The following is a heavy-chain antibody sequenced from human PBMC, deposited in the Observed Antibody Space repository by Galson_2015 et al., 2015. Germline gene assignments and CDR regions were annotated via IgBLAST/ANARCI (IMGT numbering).Heavy chain of an antibody. D-gene: IGHD2-15*01. CDR2: ISSSSSTI. Sequence: SLRLSCAASGFTFSTYGMHWVRQAPGKGLEWVSYISSSSSTIYYTDSVKGRFTISRDNAKNSLYLQMNSLRDEDTAVYYCAREPYCSGGSCYGFDYWGQGTLVTVSS. J-gene: IGHJ4*02. CDR3: AREPYCSGGSCYGFDY. V-gene: IGHV3-48*02. CDR1: GFTFSTYG.